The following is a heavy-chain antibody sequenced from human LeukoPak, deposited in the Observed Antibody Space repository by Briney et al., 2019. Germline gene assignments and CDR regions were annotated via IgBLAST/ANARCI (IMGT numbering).Heavy chain of an antibody. CDR3: ARRYYYYGMDV. CDR1: GGSISSYY. CDR2: IYYSGST. V-gene: IGHV4-59*01. J-gene: IGHJ6*02. Sequence: SETLSLTCTVSGGSISSYYWSWIRQPPGKGLEWIGYIYYSGSTNYNPSLKSRVTISVDTSKNQFSLKLSSVTAADTAVYYCARRYYYYGMDVWGQGTTVTVSS.